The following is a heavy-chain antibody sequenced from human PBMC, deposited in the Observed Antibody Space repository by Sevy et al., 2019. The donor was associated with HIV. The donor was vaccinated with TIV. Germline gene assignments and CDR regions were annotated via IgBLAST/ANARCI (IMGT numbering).Heavy chain of an antibody. CDR1: GDSVSSNSAA. D-gene: IGHD7-27*01. CDR2: TYYRSKWYN. CDR3: AFTGDSHYYYMDV. V-gene: IGHV6-1*01. Sequence: SQILSLTCAISGDSVSSNSAAWNWIRQSPSRGLEWLGRTYYRSKWYNDYAVSVKSRITINPDTSKNQFSLQLNSVTPEDTAVYYCAFTGDSHYYYMDVWRKGTTVTVSS. J-gene: IGHJ6*03.